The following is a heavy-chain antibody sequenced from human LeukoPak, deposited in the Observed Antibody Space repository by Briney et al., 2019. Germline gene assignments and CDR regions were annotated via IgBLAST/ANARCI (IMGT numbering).Heavy chain of an antibody. J-gene: IGHJ4*02. Sequence: GESLKISCKASGYSFTSYWIGWVRQMPGKGLEWVVIIYPDDSDTRYSPSFQGQVIISADKSISTAYLQWSSLKASDTAMYYCARRRGFGELHFDYWGQGSLVTVSS. CDR2: IYPDDSDT. CDR3: ARRRGFGELHFDY. D-gene: IGHD3-10*01. V-gene: IGHV5-51*01. CDR1: GYSFTSYW.